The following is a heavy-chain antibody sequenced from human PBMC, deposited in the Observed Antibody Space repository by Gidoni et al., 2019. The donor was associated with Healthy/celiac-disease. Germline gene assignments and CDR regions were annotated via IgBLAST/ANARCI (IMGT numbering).Heavy chain of an antibody. Sequence: EVQLVESGGGLVQPGGSLRLSCARAGFTFSSYWMSWVRQAPGKGLEWVANIKQDGSEKYYVDSVKGRFTISRDNAMNSLYLQINSLRAEDTAVYYCAREGPGFDYWGQGTLVTVSS. V-gene: IGHV3-7*03. CDR2: IKQDGSEK. D-gene: IGHD3-9*01. J-gene: IGHJ4*02. CDR3: AREGPGFDY. CDR1: GFTFSSYW.